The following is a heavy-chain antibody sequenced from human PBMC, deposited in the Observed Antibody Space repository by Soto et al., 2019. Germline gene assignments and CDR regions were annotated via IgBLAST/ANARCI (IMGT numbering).Heavy chain of an antibody. D-gene: IGHD2-15*01. CDR3: ASQYCSGGSCYEVGWFDP. V-gene: IGHV5-10-1*01. CDR2: IDPSDSYT. J-gene: IGHJ5*02. Sequence: SWXRXXXXXGLEWMGRIDPSDSYTNYSPSFQGHVTISADKSISTAYLQWSSLKASDTAMYYCASQYCSGGSCYEVGWFDPWGQGTLVTVSS.